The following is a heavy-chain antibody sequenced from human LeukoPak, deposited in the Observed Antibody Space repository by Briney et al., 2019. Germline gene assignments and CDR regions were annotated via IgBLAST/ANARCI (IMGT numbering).Heavy chain of an antibody. CDR2: ISYDGSKT. CDR3: AKLGYDSSGSPRLVDH. CDR1: GFTFMNYA. J-gene: IGHJ4*02. Sequence: GGSLRLSCAASGFTFMNYAMHWVRQAPGKGLEWVSFISYDGSKTYYAGSVKGRFTISRDNSKNTLDLQMNSLRPEDTAVYYCAKLGYDSSGSPRLVDHWGQGTLVTVSS. D-gene: IGHD3-22*01. V-gene: IGHV3-30*18.